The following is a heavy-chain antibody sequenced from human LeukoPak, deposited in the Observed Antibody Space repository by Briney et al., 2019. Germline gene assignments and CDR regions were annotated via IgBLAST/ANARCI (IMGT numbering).Heavy chain of an antibody. Sequence: GGSLRLSCAASGFTFSSYSMNWVRQAPGKGLEWVSSISSSSSYIYYADSVKGRITISRDNAKNSLYLQMNSLRAEDTAVYYCARASGGSGSYGMDVWGQGTTVTVSS. J-gene: IGHJ6*02. D-gene: IGHD3-10*01. CDR1: GFTFSSYS. CDR3: ARASGGSGSYGMDV. CDR2: ISSSSSYI. V-gene: IGHV3-21*01.